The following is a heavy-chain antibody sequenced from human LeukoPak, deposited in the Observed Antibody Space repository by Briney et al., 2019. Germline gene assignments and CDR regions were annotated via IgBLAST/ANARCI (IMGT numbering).Heavy chain of an antibody. Sequence: KPSETLSLTCTVSGYSISSGYYWGWIRRPPGKGLEWIGSIYHSGSTYYNPSLKSRVTISVDTSKNQFSLKLSSVTAADTAVYYCARAKPYYYYYMDVWGKGTTVTVSS. D-gene: IGHD1-14*01. CDR1: GYSISSGYY. V-gene: IGHV4-38-2*02. J-gene: IGHJ6*03. CDR3: ARAKPYYYYYMDV. CDR2: IYHSGST.